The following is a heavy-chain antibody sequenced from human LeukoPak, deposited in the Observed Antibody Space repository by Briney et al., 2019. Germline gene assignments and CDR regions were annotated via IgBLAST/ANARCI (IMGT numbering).Heavy chain of an antibody. V-gene: IGHV4-59*01. CDR2: IYYSGST. J-gene: IGHJ4*02. CDR3: ARVGTPTAPPPPPLIDY. CDR1: GGSLSSYY. D-gene: IGHD3-10*01. Sequence: SETLSLTCTVSGGSLSSYYWSWIRQPPGKGLEWIGYIYYSGSTNYNPSLKSRVTISVDRSKNQLSLKLSSVTAADTAVYYCARVGTPTAPPPPPLIDYWGQGTLVTVSS.